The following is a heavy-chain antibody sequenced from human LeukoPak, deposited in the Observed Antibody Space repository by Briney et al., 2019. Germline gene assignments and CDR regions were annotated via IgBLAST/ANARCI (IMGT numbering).Heavy chain of an antibody. CDR3: ARHDWFAP. CDR2: IYSGGQT. V-gene: IGHV3-66*04. CDR1: GFIVSSDY. Sequence: GGSLRLSCAVSGFIVSSDYMSWIRQAPGKGLEWVSVIYSGGQTYYADSVKGRSTIFRDNSKNTLYLQMSSLRVEDTAVYYCARHDWFAPWGQGTLVTVSS. J-gene: IGHJ5*02.